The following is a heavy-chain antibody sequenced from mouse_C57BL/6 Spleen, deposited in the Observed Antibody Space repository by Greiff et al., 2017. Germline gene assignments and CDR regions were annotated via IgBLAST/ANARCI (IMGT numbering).Heavy chain of an antibody. J-gene: IGHJ1*03. CDR2: IDPSDSEN. V-gene: IGHV1-52*01. CDR3: ARRDYGSSYWYFDV. Sequence: QVHVKQPGAELVRPGSSVKLSCKASGYNFTSYWMHWVKQRPLQGLEWIGNIDPSDSENHYNQKFKDKATLTIDKSSSTAYMQLSSLTSDDSAVYYCARRDYGSSYWYFDVWGTGTTVTVSS. D-gene: IGHD1-1*01. CDR1: GYNFTSYW.